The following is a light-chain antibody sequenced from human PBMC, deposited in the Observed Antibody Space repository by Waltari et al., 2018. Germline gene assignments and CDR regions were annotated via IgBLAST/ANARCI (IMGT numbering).Light chain of an antibody. CDR2: ATS. CDR3: QQSYAIPLT. Sequence: DIQMTQSPSSLSASVGERVTITSRASQNIHHYLNWYHQTPGKAPKILIYATSNLQSGVPSRFSGRGSGTDFTLTISSLQPEDFATYYCQQSYAIPLTFGGGTKVEI. CDR1: QNIHHY. J-gene: IGKJ4*01. V-gene: IGKV1-39*01.